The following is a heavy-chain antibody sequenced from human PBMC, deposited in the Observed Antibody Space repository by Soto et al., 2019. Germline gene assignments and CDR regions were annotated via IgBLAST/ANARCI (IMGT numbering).Heavy chain of an antibody. CDR2: ISYDGSNK. V-gene: IGHV3-30-3*01. J-gene: IGHJ4*02. CDR3: ARDHCGGDCYSGNSLDY. D-gene: IGHD2-21*02. Sequence: VRKDQGKGLEWVAVISYDGSNKYYADSVKGRFTISRDNSKNTLYLQMNSLRAEDTAGYYCARDHCGGDCYSGNSLDYWGQGTLVTVSS.